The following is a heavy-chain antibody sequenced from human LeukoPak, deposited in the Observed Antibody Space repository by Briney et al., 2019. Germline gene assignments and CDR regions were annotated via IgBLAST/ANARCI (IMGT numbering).Heavy chain of an antibody. J-gene: IGHJ3*02. D-gene: IGHD3-22*01. CDR2: IYYSGST. CDR3: ASDYYDRRGSVNDI. Sequence: SETLSLTCTVSGGSISSSSYYWGWIRQPPGKGLEWIGSIYYSGSTNYNPSLKSRVTISVDTSKNQFSLKLSSVTAADTSVYYCASDYYDRRGSVNDIGGQGKLVTVSS. CDR1: GGSISSSSYY. V-gene: IGHV4-39*01.